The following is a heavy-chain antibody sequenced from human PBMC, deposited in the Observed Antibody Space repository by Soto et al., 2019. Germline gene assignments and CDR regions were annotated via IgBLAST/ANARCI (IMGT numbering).Heavy chain of an antibody. CDR3: ARDKYYYDSRGYHAAFAI. CDR2: ISAYNGNT. V-gene: IGHV1-18*01. Sequence: ASVKVSCKASGYTFTSYGISWVRQAPGQGLEWMGWISAYNGNTNYAQKLQGRVTMTRNTSISTAYMELSSLRSEDTAVYYCARDKYYYDSRGYHAAFAIWGQGTMVTVSS. CDR1: GYTFTSYG. D-gene: IGHD3-22*01. J-gene: IGHJ3*02.